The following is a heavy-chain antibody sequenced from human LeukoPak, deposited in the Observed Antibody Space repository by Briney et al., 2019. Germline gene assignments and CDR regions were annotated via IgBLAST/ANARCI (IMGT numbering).Heavy chain of an antibody. V-gene: IGHV1-2*02. J-gene: IGHJ4*02. Sequence: ASVKVSCKASGYTFTGYYMHWVRQAPGQGLEWMGWVNPNSGGTSCAQKFQGRVTMTRDTSISTAYMELSRLRSDDTAVYYCARGGTPESKVTIFGVADDYWGQGTLVTVSS. CDR2: VNPNSGGT. CDR3: ARGGTPESKVTIFGVADDY. D-gene: IGHD3-3*01. CDR1: GYTFTGYY.